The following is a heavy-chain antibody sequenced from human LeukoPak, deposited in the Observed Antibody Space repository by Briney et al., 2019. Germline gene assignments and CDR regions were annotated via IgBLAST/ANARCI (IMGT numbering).Heavy chain of an antibody. CDR3: ARYGGNGVDY. CDR2: ISSSSGYT. D-gene: IGHD4-23*01. J-gene: IGHJ4*02. Sequence: GGSLRLSRAASGFTFSDYYMSWIRQAPGKGLEWVSYISSSSGYTDYADSVKGRITISRDNAKNSLYLQMNSLRAEDTAVYYCARYGGNGVDYWGQGTLVTVSS. CDR1: GFTFSDYY. V-gene: IGHV3-11*03.